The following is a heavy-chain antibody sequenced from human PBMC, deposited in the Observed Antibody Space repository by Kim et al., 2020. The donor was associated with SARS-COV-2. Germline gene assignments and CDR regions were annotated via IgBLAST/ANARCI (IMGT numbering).Heavy chain of an antibody. CDR2: IYYSGST. CDR1: GGSISSSSYY. Sequence: SETLSLTCTVSGGSISSSSYYWGWIRQPPGKGLEWIGSIYYSGSTYYNPSLKSRVTISVDTSKNQFSLKLSSVTAADTAVYYCARLLGWFDPWGQGTLVTVSS. CDR3: ARLLGWFDP. D-gene: IGHD7-27*01. J-gene: IGHJ5*02. V-gene: IGHV4-39*01.